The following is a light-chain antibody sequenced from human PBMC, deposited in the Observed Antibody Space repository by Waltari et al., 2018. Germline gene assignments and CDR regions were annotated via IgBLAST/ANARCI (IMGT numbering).Light chain of an antibody. J-gene: IGLJ3*02. CDR3: NSRDSSGNHWV. V-gene: IGLV3-19*01. Sequence: SSELTQDPAVSVALGQTVRPTCQGDSLRSYYASWYQQKPGQAPVLVIYGKNNRPSGIPDRFSGSSSGNTASLTITGAQAEDEADYYCNSRDSSGNHWVFGGGTKLTVL. CDR1: SLRSYY. CDR2: GKN.